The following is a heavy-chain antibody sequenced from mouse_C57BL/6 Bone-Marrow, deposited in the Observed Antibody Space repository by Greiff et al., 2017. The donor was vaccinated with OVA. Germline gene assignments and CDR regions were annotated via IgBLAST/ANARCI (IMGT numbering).Heavy chain of an antibody. J-gene: IGHJ4*01. V-gene: IGHV1-66*01. Sequence: VQLQQSGPELVKPGASVKISCKASGYSFTSYYIHWVKQRPGQGLEWIGWIYPGSGNTKYNEKFKGKATLTADTSSSTAYMQLSSLTSEDSAVYYCARSSYDYDEGWAMDYWGQGTSVTVSS. D-gene: IGHD2-4*01. CDR1: GYSFTSYY. CDR3: ARSSYDYDEGWAMDY. CDR2: IYPGSGNT.